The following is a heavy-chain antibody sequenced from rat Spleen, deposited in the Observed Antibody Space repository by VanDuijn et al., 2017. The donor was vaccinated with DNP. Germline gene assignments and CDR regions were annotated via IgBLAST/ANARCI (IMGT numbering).Heavy chain of an antibody. J-gene: IGHJ2*01. CDR2: ISYDGSST. CDR3: ASLNYGGYLIY. D-gene: IGHD1-11*01. Sequence: EVQLVESGGGLVQPGGSLKLSCAASGFTFSDYYMAWVRQAPTKGLEWVAYISYDGSSTYYRDSVKGRFTISRDNAKNTLYLQMNSLRSEDTATYYCASLNYGGYLIYWGQGVMVTVSS. V-gene: IGHV5-22*01. CDR1: GFTFSDYY.